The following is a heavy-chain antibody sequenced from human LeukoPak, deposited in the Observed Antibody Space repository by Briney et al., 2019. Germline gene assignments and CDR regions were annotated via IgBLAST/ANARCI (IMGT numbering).Heavy chain of an antibody. V-gene: IGHV3-30*04. CDR1: GFTFSSYA. Sequence: GGSLRLSCAASGFTFSSYAMHWVRQAPGKGLEWVAVISYDGSNKYYADSVKGRLTISRDNSKNTLYLQMNSLRAEDTAVYYCASRGWSLPLLYYGTDVWGQGTTVTVSS. D-gene: IGHD6-19*01. CDR2: ISYDGSNK. CDR3: ASRGWSLPLLYYGTDV. J-gene: IGHJ6*02.